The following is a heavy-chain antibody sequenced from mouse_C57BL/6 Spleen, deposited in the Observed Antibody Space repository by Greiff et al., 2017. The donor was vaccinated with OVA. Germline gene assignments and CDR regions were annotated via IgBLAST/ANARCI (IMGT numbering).Heavy chain of an antibody. V-gene: IGHV1-64*01. CDR1: GYTFTSYR. D-gene: IGHD2-4*01. J-gene: IGHJ4*01. CDR3: ARYDYGPDYYAMDD. Sequence: QVQLQQPGAELVKPGASVTLSCKASGYTFTSYRMNWVKQRPGQGLEWIGMIYPVSGGTNYNEKFKSKATLTVDKSSSTAYMQLSSLTSEDSAVYYGARYDYGPDYYAMDDWGKGTSVTVAS. CDR2: IYPVSGGT.